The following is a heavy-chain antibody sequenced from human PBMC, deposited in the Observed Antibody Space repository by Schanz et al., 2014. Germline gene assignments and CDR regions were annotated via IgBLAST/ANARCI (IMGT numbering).Heavy chain of an antibody. Sequence: EVQLLESGGGLVQPGGSLRISCAASGFTFSGYAMSWVRQAPGKGLEWVSSIVGGSGTTTYYADSVKGRFTISRDNSKNTLYLQVNSLRAEDTAVYYCAKHVRSLTGNDYWGQGTLVTVSS. CDR3: AKHVRSLTGNDY. CDR1: GFTFSGYA. V-gene: IGHV3-23*01. D-gene: IGHD3-9*01. CDR2: IVGGSGTTT. J-gene: IGHJ4*02.